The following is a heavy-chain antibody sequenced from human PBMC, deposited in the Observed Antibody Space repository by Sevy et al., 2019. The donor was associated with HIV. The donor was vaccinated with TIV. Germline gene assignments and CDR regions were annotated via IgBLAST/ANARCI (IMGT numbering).Heavy chain of an antibody. J-gene: IGHJ4*02. V-gene: IGHV3-21*01. Sequence: GGSLRLSCAASGFTFSTYNMNWVRQAPGKGLEWVSSITDRSNYRYHADSVKGGLTISRDNAKNSLYLQMNSLRAEDTAVYVCARDRRTLNYYGSSGYNYYFDYWGQGTLVTVSS. D-gene: IGHD3-22*01. CDR1: GFTFSTYN. CDR2: ITDRSNYR. CDR3: ARDRRTLNYYGSSGYNYYFDY.